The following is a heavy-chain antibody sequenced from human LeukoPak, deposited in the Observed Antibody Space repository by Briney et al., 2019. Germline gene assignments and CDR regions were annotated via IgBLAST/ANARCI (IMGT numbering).Heavy chain of an antibody. CDR2: IFPGDSVT. V-gene: IGHV5-51*01. Sequence: GESLKISCKGSGYSFASYWIAWVRQMPGKGLEWMGIIFPGDSVTIYSPSFQGQVTISADKHINTAYLQWSSLKASDTAIYYCARRSAQRWNNDYWGQGTLVTVSS. J-gene: IGHJ4*02. CDR3: ARRSAQRWNNDY. D-gene: IGHD1/OR15-1a*01. CDR1: GYSFASYW.